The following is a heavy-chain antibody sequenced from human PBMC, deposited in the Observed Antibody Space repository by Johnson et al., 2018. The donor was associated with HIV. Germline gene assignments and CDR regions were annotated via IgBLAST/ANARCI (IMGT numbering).Heavy chain of an antibody. CDR2: INWNGGST. V-gene: IGHV3-20*04. Sequence: VQLVESGGGIVRPGGSLRLSCAASGFTFDDYGMSWVRQAPGKGLEWVSGINWNGGSTGSAASVKGRFPISRDNAKKSLYLQMNSLRAEDTALYYCARGLMITFGGVIVPYVFDIWGQGTMVTVSS. CDR3: ARGLMITFGGVIVPYVFDI. D-gene: IGHD3-16*02. J-gene: IGHJ3*02. CDR1: GFTFDDYG.